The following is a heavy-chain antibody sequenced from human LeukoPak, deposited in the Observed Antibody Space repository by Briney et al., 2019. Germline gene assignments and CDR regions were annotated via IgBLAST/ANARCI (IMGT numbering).Heavy chain of an antibody. CDR1: GGSISSYY. Sequence: PSETLSLTCTVSGGSISSYYWSWIRQPAGKGLEWIGRIYTSGSTNYNPSLKSRVTMSVDTSKNQFSLKLSSVTAADTAAYYCARGILTGKYNWFDPWGQGTLVTVSS. V-gene: IGHV4-4*07. CDR2: IYTSGST. CDR3: ARGILTGKYNWFDP. D-gene: IGHD3-9*01. J-gene: IGHJ5*02.